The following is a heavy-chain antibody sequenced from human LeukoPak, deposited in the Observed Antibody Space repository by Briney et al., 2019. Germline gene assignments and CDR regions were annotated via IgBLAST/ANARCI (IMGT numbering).Heavy chain of an antibody. Sequence: GGSLRLSCAASGFTFSTYSMNWVRQAPGKGLEWVSSISSDSNHRFYADSLQGRFTISRDNAKNSLYLQLIGLRAEDTAVYYCARVAFGLYVMDVWGQGTTVTVSS. CDR2: ISSDSNHR. CDR1: GFTFSTYS. V-gene: IGHV3-21*01. J-gene: IGHJ6*02. CDR3: ARVAFGLYVMDV. D-gene: IGHD3-3*01.